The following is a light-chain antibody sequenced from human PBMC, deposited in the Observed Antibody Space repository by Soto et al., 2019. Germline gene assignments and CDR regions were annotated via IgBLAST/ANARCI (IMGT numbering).Light chain of an antibody. Sequence: QSALTQPPSASGSPGQSVTISCTGTSSDVGGYNYVSWYQQHPGKAPKLMNYEVSKRPSGVPDRFYGSKSGNTASLTVSGFQAEDEADYYCSSYAGSNNPFVFGTGTKVTVL. CDR2: EVS. CDR3: SSYAGSNNPFV. CDR1: SSDVGGYNY. V-gene: IGLV2-8*01. J-gene: IGLJ1*01.